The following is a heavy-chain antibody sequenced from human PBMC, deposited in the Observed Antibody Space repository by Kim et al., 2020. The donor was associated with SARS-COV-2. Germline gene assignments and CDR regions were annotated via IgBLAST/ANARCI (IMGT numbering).Heavy chain of an antibody. Sequence: NSNPSLKSRVTISVDTSKNQFSLKLSSVTAADTAVYYCARGGGPAGTTDYWGQGTLVTVSS. V-gene: IGHV4-59*09. D-gene: IGHD6-13*01. J-gene: IGHJ4*02. CDR3: ARGGGPAGTTDY.